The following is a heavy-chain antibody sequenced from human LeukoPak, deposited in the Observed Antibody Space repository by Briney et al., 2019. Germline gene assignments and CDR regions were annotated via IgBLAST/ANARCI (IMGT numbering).Heavy chain of an antibody. CDR2: IIPIFGTA. D-gene: IGHD2-2*01. CDR1: GGTFSSYA. J-gene: IGHJ6*03. CDR3: ARVDCSSTSFPRAPDYYYYYMDV. V-gene: IGHV1-69*05. Sequence: SVKVSCKASGGTFSSYAISWVRQAPGQGLEWMGGIIPIFGTANYAQKFQGRVTITTDVSTSTAYMELSSLRSEDTAVYYCARVDCSSTSFPRAPDYYYYYMDVWGKGTTVTISS.